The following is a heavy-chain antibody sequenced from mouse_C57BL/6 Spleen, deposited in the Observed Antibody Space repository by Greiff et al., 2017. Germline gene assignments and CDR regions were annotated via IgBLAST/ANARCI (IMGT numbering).Heavy chain of an antibody. J-gene: IGHJ1*03. CDR3: ARQTGTRYFDV. CDR2: ISYDGSN. CDR1: GYSITSGYY. V-gene: IGHV3-6*01. D-gene: IGHD4-1*01. Sequence: EVQLQQSGPGLVKPSQSLSLTCSVTGYSITSGYYWNWIRQFPGNKLEWMGYISYDGSNNYNPSLKNRISITRDTSKNQFFLKLNSVTTEDTATYYCARQTGTRYFDVWGTGTTVTVSS.